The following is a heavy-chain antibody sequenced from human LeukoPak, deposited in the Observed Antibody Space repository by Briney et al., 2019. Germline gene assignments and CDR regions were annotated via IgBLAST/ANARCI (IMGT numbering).Heavy chain of an antibody. CDR1: GFTFSSYS. J-gene: IGHJ4*02. Sequence: GSLRLSCAASGFTFSSYSMNWVRQAPGKGLEGVSSISSSSSYIYYADSVKGRFTISRDNAKNSLYLQMNSLRAEDTAVYYCAREDRSWSYDFWSGPRDFDYWGQGTPVTVSS. CDR2: ISSSSSYI. V-gene: IGHV3-21*01. CDR3: AREDRSWSYDFWSGPRDFDY. D-gene: IGHD3-3*01.